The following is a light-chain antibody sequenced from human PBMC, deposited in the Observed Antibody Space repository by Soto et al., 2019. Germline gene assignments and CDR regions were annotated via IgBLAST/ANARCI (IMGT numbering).Light chain of an antibody. Sequence: DIQMTQSPSTLSASVGDRVTMTCRASQSIRTWLAWYQQKPGKAPRLLIYQASSLKSGVPSRFSGSGSETDFTLTITSLQADDTATYFCQQYSTYLWTFGQGTKVDVK. CDR2: QAS. J-gene: IGKJ1*01. V-gene: IGKV1-5*03. CDR1: QSIRTW. CDR3: QQYSTYLWT.